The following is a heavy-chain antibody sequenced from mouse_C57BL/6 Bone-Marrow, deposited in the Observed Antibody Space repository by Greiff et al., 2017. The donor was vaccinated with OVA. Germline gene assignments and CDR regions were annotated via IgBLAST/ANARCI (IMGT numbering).Heavy chain of an antibody. D-gene: IGHD1-1*01. V-gene: IGHV1-66*01. J-gene: IGHJ2*01. Sequence: QVQLQQSGPELVKPGASVKISCKASGYSFTSYYIHWVKQRPGQGLEWIGWIYPGSGNTKYNEKFKGKATLTADTSSSTAYMQLSSLTSEDSAVYSCASYYYGSSPLDYWGQGTTLTVSS. CDR1: GYSFTSYY. CDR3: ASYYYGSSPLDY. CDR2: IYPGSGNT.